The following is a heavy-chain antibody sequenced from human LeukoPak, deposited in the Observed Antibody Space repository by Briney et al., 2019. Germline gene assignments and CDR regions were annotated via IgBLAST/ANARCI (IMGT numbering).Heavy chain of an antibody. Sequence: SETLSLTCTVSGGSISSSSYYWSWIRQPPGKGLEWIGEINHSGSTNYNPSLKSRVTISVDTSKNQFSLKLSSVTAADTAVYYCASTAGDLSLPTDSYFDYWGQGTLVTVSS. CDR3: ASTAGDLSLPTDSYFDY. J-gene: IGHJ4*02. CDR1: GGSISSSSYY. V-gene: IGHV4-39*07. CDR2: INHSGST. D-gene: IGHD2-21*02.